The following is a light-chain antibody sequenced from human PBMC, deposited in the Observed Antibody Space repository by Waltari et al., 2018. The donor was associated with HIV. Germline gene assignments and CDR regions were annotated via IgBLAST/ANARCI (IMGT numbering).Light chain of an antibody. CDR1: NSNFAHNY. J-gene: IGLJ3*02. CDR3: ATWDDNLSGWV. CDR2: RNN. V-gene: IGLV1-47*01. Sequence: QSVLTQPPSASATPGQRVTISCSGTNSNFAHNYVYWYQQLPGTAPKVLIYRNNYRPSGVPDRFSGSKSGTSASLAISGLRSEDEADYYCATWDDNLSGWVFGGGTKLTVL.